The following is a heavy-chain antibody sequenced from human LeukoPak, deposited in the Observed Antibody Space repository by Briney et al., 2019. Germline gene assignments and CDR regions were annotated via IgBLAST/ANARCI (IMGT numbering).Heavy chain of an antibody. V-gene: IGHV4-30-2*01. CDR3: ARYCSGGSYYYGMGV. CDR2: IYHSGST. Sequence: SETLSLTCAVSGGSISSGGYSWSWIRQPPGKGLEWIGYIYHSGSTYYNPSLKSRVTISVDRSKNQFSLKLSSVTAADTAVYYCARYCSGGSYYYGMGVWGQGTTVTVSS. J-gene: IGHJ6*02. D-gene: IGHD2-15*01. CDR1: GGSISSGGYS.